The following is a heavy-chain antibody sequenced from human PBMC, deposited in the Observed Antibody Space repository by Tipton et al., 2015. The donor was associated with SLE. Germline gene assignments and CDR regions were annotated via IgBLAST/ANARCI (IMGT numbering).Heavy chain of an antibody. J-gene: IGHJ4*02. CDR2: IYYSGST. D-gene: IGHD2-8*02. V-gene: IGHV4-39*07. Sequence: LRLSCTVSGGSISSSSYYWGWIRQPPGKGLEWIGSIYYSGSTYYNPSLKSRVTISVDTSKNQFSLKLSSVTAADTAVYYCARGSCSGGVCYIDYWGQGTLVTVSS. CDR3: ARGSCSGGVCYIDY. CDR1: GGSISSSSYY.